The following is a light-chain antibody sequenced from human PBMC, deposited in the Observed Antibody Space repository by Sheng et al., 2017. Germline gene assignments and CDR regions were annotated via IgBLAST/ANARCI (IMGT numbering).Light chain of an antibody. V-gene: IGKV3-15*01. CDR2: DAS. CDR3: QQYDNWPLT. J-gene: IGKJ4*01. Sequence: EIVMTQSPATLSVSQGRRATLSCRASQSISSNLAWYQQKPGQAPRLLIFDASTRATGFPARFSGSGSGTEFTLTINSLQSEDSALYYCQQYDNWPLTFGGGTKVEIK. CDR1: QSISSN.